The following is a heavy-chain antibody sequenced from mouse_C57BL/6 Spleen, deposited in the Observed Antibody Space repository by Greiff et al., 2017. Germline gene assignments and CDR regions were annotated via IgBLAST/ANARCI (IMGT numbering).Heavy chain of an antibody. CDR3: ARHEERVYYGNYVGGYFDV. Sequence: QVQLQQSGAELVKPGASVKLSCKASGYTFTEYTIHWVKQRSGQGLEWIGWFYPGSGSIKYNEKFKDKATLTADKSSSTVYMELSRLTSEDSAVYFGARHEERVYYGNYVGGYFDVWGTGTTVTVSS. CDR2: FYPGSGSI. D-gene: IGHD2-1*01. V-gene: IGHV1-62-2*01. J-gene: IGHJ1*03. CDR1: GYTFTEYT.